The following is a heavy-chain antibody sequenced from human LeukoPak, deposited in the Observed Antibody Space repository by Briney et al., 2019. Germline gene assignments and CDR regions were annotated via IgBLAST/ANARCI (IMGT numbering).Heavy chain of an antibody. J-gene: IGHJ4*02. D-gene: IGHD3-16*01. CDR2: IYTSGST. Sequence: ASETLSLTCTVSGGSISSGSYYWSWIRQPAGKGLEWIGRIYTSGSTNYNPSLKSRVTISVDTSKNQFSLKLSSVTAADTAVYYCASAPSRLVGVDYWGQGTLVTVSS. V-gene: IGHV4-61*02. CDR3: ASAPSRLVGVDY. CDR1: GGSISSGSYY.